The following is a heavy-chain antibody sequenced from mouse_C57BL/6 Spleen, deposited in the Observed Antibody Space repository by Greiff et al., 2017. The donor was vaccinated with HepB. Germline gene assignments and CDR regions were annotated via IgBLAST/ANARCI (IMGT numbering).Heavy chain of an antibody. J-gene: IGHJ2*01. Sequence: EVKLQESGPELVKPGASVKIPCKASGYTFTDYNMDWVKQSHGKSLEWIGDINPNNGGTIYNQKFKGKATLTVDKSSSTAYMELRSLTSEDTAVYYCARLYYGKGTDYFDYWGQGTTLTVSS. V-gene: IGHV1-18*01. CDR3: ARLYYGKGTDYFDY. CDR2: INPNNGGT. D-gene: IGHD2-1*01. CDR1: GYTFTDYN.